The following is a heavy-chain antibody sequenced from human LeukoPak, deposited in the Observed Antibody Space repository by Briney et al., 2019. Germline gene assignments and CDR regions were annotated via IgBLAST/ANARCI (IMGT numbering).Heavy chain of an antibody. CDR2: IYHSGST. CDR3: ARSYYFGSGRWDFDP. D-gene: IGHD3-10*01. V-gene: IGHV4-38-2*02. CDR1: GYSISSGYY. J-gene: IGHJ5*02. Sequence: SETLSLTCTVSGYSISSGYYWGWIRQPPGKGLEWIGSIYHSGSTYYNPSLKSRVTISVDTSKNQFSLKLSSVTAADTAVYYCARSYYFGSGRWDFDPWGQGTLVTVSS.